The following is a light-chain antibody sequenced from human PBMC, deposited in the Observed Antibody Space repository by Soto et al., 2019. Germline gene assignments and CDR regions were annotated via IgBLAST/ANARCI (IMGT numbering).Light chain of an antibody. CDR2: DVS. J-gene: IGLJ1*01. V-gene: IGLV2-14*01. Sequence: QSALTQPASVSGSPGQSITTSCTGTSSDVGGYNYVSWYQQHPGKATKIMIYDVSNRPSGVSNRFSGSKSGKTTSLTNTGLQAEDEADYYCSSYTSSSTLYVFGTGTKVTVL. CDR3: SSYTSSSTLYV. CDR1: SSDVGGYNY.